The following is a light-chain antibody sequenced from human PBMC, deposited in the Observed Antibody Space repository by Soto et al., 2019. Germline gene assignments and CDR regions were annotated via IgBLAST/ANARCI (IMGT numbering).Light chain of an antibody. V-gene: IGLV1-47*01. CDR1: SSNIGSNY. CDR2: RNN. J-gene: IGLJ2*01. Sequence: QSVLTQPPSASGTPGQRVTISCSGSSSNIGSNYVYWYQQLPGTAPKLLIYRNNQRPSGVPDRFSGSKSGTSASLAISGLRSEDEAHYYCAAWDDSLVVFGGGIKVTVL. CDR3: AAWDDSLVV.